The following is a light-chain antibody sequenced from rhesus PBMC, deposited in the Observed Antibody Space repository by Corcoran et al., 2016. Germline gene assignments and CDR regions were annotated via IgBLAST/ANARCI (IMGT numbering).Light chain of an antibody. V-gene: IGKV3-24*01. CDR3: RQHSNWPYS. CDR1: QSVSSS. CDR2: GAS. J-gene: IGKJ2*01. Sequence: EIVMTQSPATLSLSPGERATLSCRASQSVSSSLAWYQQKPGQTPRLLIYGASSRATGIPDRFSGSGAGTDFTLTISSLEPEDVAVYYWRQHSNWPYSFGQGTKVEIK.